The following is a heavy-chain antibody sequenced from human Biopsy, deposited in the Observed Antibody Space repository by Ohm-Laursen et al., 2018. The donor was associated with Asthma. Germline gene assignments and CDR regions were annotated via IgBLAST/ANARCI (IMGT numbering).Heavy chain of an antibody. Sequence: TLSLTGTVSGVSIRSYYWTWIRQPPGKGLEWIGNIHYSGSTYSNPSLKSRVTISVDTSKKQISLRLSSVIAADTAVYYCAGFCSGGNCPDHWGQGTLVTVSS. CDR1: GVSIRSYY. J-gene: IGHJ4*02. V-gene: IGHV4-59*01. CDR3: AGFCSGGNCPDH. CDR2: IHYSGST. D-gene: IGHD2-15*01.